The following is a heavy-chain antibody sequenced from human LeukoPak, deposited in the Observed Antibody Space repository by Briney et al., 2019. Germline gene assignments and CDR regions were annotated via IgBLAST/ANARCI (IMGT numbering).Heavy chain of an antibody. J-gene: IGHJ3*02. D-gene: IGHD5-24*01. Sequence: QPGGSLRLSCAASGFTVSSNYMSWVRQAPGKGLEWVSVIYSGGSTYYADSVKGRFTISRDNSKNTLYLQMNSLRAEDTAVYYCARGLRWQVSFAFDIWGQGTMVTVSS. V-gene: IGHV3-66*02. CDR1: GFTVSSNY. CDR3: ARGLRWQVSFAFDI. CDR2: IYSGGST.